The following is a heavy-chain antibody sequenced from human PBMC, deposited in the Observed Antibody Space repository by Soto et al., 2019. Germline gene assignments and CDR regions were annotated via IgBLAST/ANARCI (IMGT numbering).Heavy chain of an antibody. J-gene: IGHJ5*02. CDR1: GGNFNSFS. V-gene: IGHV1-69*06. Sequence: QVQLVQSGAEVKTPGSSVKVSCKASGGNFNSFSIDWVRQAPGQGLEWMGGIIPMSGRPNYAQRFQGRVTFSAVKSTNTVYMEVNSLTYEDTAVYYCTRRGRQSANWFYPWGQGTLVTVSS. CDR3: TRRGRQSANWFYP. CDR2: IIPMSGRP.